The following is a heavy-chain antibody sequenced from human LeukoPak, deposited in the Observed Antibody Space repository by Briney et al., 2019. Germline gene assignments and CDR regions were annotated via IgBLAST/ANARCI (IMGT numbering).Heavy chain of an antibody. V-gene: IGHV5-51*01. CDR1: GYSFTSYW. J-gene: IGHJ4*02. CDR3: ARHIAPGYNGGWYIDY. Sequence: GESLKISCKGSGYSFTSYWIGWVRQMPGKGLEWMGIIYPGDSDTRYSPSFQGQVTISTDKSISTAYLQWSSLKASDTAMYYCARHIAPGYNGGWYIDYWGQGTLVTVSS. D-gene: IGHD6-19*01. CDR2: IYPGDSDT.